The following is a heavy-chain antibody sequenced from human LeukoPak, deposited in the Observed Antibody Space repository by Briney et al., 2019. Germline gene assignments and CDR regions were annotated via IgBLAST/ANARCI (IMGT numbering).Heavy chain of an antibody. Sequence: SETLSLTCTVSGDSISNYYWSWIRQPPGKGLEWIGYVYYSGSTNYNPSLKSRVTISVDTSKNQFSLKLSSVTAADTAVYYCARVGELSHYYYYYYMDVWGKGTTVTVSS. V-gene: IGHV4-59*01. CDR2: VYYSGST. CDR1: GDSISNYY. J-gene: IGHJ6*03. D-gene: IGHD3-10*01. CDR3: ARVGELSHYYYYYYMDV.